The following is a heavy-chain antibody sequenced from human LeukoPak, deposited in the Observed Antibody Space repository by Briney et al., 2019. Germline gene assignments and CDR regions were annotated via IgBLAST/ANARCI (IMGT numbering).Heavy chain of an antibody. J-gene: IGHJ3*01. CDR3: ARGPLTRVIPANDAFDF. CDR1: GFTFSNSW. Sequence: GGSLRLSCEASGFTFSNSWMTWVRQTPGKGLEWVANIKTDGSEKYYVDSVKGRFTISRDNAKNSLYLQMNSLRAEDTAVYYCARGPLTRVIPANDAFDFWGQGTMVTVSS. CDR2: IKTDGSEK. D-gene: IGHD7-27*01. V-gene: IGHV3-7*01.